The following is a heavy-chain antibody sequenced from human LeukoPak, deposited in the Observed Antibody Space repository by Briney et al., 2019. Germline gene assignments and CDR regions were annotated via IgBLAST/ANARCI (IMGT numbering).Heavy chain of an antibody. CDR1: GFSFSVYA. CDR2: ISGSGGRT. Sequence: GGSLRLSCAASGFSFSVYAMSWVRQAPGKGLEGVSSISGSGGRTYSTNSVKGRFTISRENFKNTVYLEMNDLGAEDTALYYCAKGGQDFDFWRFDYWGQGNLVIVSS. V-gene: IGHV3-23*01. D-gene: IGHD3-3*01. J-gene: IGHJ4*02. CDR3: AKGGQDFDFWRFDY.